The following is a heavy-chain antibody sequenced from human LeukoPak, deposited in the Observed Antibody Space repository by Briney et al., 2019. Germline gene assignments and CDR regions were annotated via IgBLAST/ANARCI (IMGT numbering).Heavy chain of an antibody. CDR1: GFSLSTSGVG. J-gene: IGHJ3*02. D-gene: IGHD6-13*01. Sequence: SGPTLVKPTQTLTLACTFSGFSLSTSGVGVGWIRQPPGEALEWLALIYWDDDKRYSPSLKSRLTITKDTSKNQVVLTMTNMDPVDTATYYCAHRGGLAAAGDDAFDIWGQGTMVTVSS. V-gene: IGHV2-5*02. CDR2: IYWDDDK. CDR3: AHRGGLAAAGDDAFDI.